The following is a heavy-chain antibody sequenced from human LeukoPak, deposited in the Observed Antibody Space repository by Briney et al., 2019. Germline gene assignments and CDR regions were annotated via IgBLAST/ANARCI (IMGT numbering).Heavy chain of an antibody. V-gene: IGHV3-11*01. D-gene: IGHD3-10*01. Sequence: PGGSLRLSCAASGFTFSDYYMSWIRQAPGKGLEWVSYISSSGSTIYYANSVKGRFTISRDNAKNSLYLQMNSLRAEDTAVYYCARSVLLWFGEFPPYFDYWGQGTLVTVSS. CDR1: GFTFSDYY. J-gene: IGHJ4*02. CDR2: ISSSGSTI. CDR3: ARSVLLWFGEFPPYFDY.